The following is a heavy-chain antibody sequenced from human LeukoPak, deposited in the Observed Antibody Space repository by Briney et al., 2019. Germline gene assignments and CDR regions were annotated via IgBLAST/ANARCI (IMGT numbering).Heavy chain of an antibody. Sequence: SETLSLTCTVSGGSISSYYWSWIRQPPGKGLEWIGYIYYSGSTNYNPSLKSRVTISVDTSKNQFSLKLSSVTAADTAVYYCARVDSGFGELLSWFDPWGQGTLVTVSS. J-gene: IGHJ5*02. CDR3: ARVDSGFGELLSWFDP. CDR1: GGSISSYY. V-gene: IGHV4-59*01. CDR2: IYYSGST. D-gene: IGHD3-10*01.